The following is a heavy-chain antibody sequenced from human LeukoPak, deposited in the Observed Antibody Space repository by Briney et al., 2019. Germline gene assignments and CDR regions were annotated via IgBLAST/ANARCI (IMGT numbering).Heavy chain of an antibody. V-gene: IGHV3-21*01. D-gene: IGHD2-21*02. CDR1: GFNFLTYS. Sequence: GGSLRLSCAASGFNFLTYSMTWVRQAPGKGREWVSSFSGGSNYIYYADSGKGRFTISRDNAKNSLYLQINSLRAEDTAVYYCARDWPRDNDAFDIWGQGTMVTVSS. CDR3: ARDWPRDNDAFDI. CDR2: FSGGSNYI. J-gene: IGHJ3*02.